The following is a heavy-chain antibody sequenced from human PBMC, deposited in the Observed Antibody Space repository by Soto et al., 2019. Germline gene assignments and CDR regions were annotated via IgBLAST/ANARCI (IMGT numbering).Heavy chain of an antibody. J-gene: IGHJ5*02. CDR2: IYYSGST. V-gene: IGHV4-30-4*01. Sequence: PSETLSLTCTVSGGSISSGDYYWSWIRQPPGKGLEWIGYIYYSGSTYYNPSLKSRVTIPVDTSKNQFSLKLSSVTAADTAVYYCARGGDCGGDCYSNWFDPWGQGTLVTVSS. D-gene: IGHD2-21*02. CDR3: ARGGDCGGDCYSNWFDP. CDR1: GGSISSGDYY.